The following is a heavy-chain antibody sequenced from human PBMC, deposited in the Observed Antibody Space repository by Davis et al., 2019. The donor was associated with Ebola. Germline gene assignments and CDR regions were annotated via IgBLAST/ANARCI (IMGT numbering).Heavy chain of an antibody. CDR2: IYSGGST. D-gene: IGHD2-2*01. CDR3: AARGGGCISTSCYLYYYYGMDV. Sequence: GESLKISCAASGFTVSSNYMSWVRQAPGKGLEWVSVIYSGGSTYYADSVKGRFTISRHNSKNTLYLQMNSLRAEDTAVYYCAARGGGCISTSCYLYYYYGMDVWGQGTTVTVSS. CDR1: GFTVSSNY. J-gene: IGHJ6*02. V-gene: IGHV3-53*04.